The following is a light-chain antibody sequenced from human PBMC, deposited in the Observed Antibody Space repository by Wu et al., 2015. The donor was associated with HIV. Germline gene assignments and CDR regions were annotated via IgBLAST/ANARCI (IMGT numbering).Light chain of an antibody. Sequence: EIVLTQSPGTLSLSPGERVTLSCRASQSVSGRYFAWYQQKPGQAPRLLIHGASSRATGIPDRFSGSGSGTDFTLTISRLEPEDFAVYYCQQYGTSPLTFGQGTRLEIK. J-gene: IGKJ5*01. CDR3: QQYGTSPLT. CDR2: GAS. V-gene: IGKV3-20*01. CDR1: QSVSGRY.